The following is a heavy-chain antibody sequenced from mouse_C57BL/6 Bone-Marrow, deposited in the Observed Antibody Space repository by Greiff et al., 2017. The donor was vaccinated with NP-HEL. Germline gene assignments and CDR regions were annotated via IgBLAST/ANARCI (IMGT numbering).Heavy chain of an antibody. CDR2: ISNLAYSI. Sequence: EVQGVESGGGLVQPGGSLKLSCAASGFTFSDYGMAWVRQAPRKGPEWVAFISNLAYSIYYADTVTGRFTISRENAKNTLYLEMSSLRSEDTAMYYCARGDYPYWYFDVWGTGTTVTVSS. V-gene: IGHV5-15*01. D-gene: IGHD2-4*01. J-gene: IGHJ1*03. CDR3: ARGDYPYWYFDV. CDR1: GFTFSDYG.